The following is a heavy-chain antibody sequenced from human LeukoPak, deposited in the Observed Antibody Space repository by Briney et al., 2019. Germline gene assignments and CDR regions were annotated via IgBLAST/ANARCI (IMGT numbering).Heavy chain of an antibody. CDR2: INPSGDST. CDR1: GYTFTSNH. J-gene: IGHJ4*02. Sequence: ASVKVSCKASGYTFTSNHIHWVRQAPGQGLEWMGVINPSGDSTSYAPKFQGRVTVTGDTSTSTVYMELSSLRSEDTGIYYCAKIAARDTGEGYWGQGTPVTVSS. V-gene: IGHV1-46*01. D-gene: IGHD6-6*01. CDR3: AKIAARDTGEGY.